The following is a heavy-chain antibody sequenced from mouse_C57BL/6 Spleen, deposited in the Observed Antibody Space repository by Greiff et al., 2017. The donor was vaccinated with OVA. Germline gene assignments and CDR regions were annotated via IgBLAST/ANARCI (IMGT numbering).Heavy chain of an antibody. CDR2: IDPSDSYT. D-gene: IGHD1-1*01. V-gene: IGHV1-50*01. Sequence: QVQLQQPGAELVKPGASVKLSCKASGYTFTSYWMQWVKQRPGQGLEWIGEIDPSDSYTNYNQKFKGKATLTVDTSSSTAYMQLSSLTSEDSAVDYCASYGSSYWYFDVWGTGTTVTVSS. CDR3: ASYGSSYWYFDV. CDR1: GYTFTSYW. J-gene: IGHJ1*03.